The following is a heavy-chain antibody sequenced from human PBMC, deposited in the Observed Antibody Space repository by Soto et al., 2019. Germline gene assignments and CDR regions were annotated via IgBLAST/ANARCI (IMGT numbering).Heavy chain of an antibody. Sequence: PGESLKISCKGSGYSFTKYWIGWVRQMPGKGLEWMAIIYPGESDTRYSPSFQGQVTISADKSISTAHLQWSSLKASDTAMYYCARLLLSRVDFDPWGQGTLVTVSS. V-gene: IGHV5-51*01. D-gene: IGHD3-16*02. J-gene: IGHJ5*02. CDR3: ARLLLSRVDFDP. CDR2: IYPGESDT. CDR1: GYSFTKYW.